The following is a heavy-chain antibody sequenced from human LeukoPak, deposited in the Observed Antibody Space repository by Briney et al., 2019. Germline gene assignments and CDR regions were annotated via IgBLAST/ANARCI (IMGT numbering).Heavy chain of an antibody. V-gene: IGHV1-69*06. CDR1: GYTFTSYA. Sequence: ASVKVSCKASGYTFTSYAMNWVRQAPGQGLEWMGGIIPIFGTANYAQKFQGRVTITADKSTSTAYMELSSLGSEDTAVYYCARDPHDQAYCSSTSCYTNWFDPWGQGTLVTVSS. J-gene: IGHJ5*02. D-gene: IGHD2-2*02. CDR3: ARDPHDQAYCSSTSCYTNWFDP. CDR2: IIPIFGTA.